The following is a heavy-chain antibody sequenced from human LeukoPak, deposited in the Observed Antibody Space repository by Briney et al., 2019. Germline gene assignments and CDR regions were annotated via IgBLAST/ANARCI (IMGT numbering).Heavy chain of an antibody. Sequence: GGSLRLSCAASGFTFSSYSMNWVRQAPGKGLEWVSSISSSSSYIYYADSVKGRFTISRHSAKNSLYLQMNSQRAEDTAVYYCARDFTQWLVDPELDYWGQGTLVTVSS. CDR2: ISSSSSYI. V-gene: IGHV3-21*01. CDR1: GFTFSSYS. J-gene: IGHJ4*02. CDR3: ARDFTQWLVDPELDY. D-gene: IGHD6-19*01.